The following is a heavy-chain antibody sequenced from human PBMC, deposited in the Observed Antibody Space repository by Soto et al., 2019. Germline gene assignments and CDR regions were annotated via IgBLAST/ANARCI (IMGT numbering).Heavy chain of an antibody. D-gene: IGHD6-19*01. V-gene: IGHV3-48*02. J-gene: IGHJ4*02. CDR2: ISIRSTNI. Sequence: GGSLRLSCAASGFTFSSYGMNWVRQTPGKGLEWVSYISIRSTNIHYADSVKGRFTISRDNAKNSLYLQMNSLRDEDTAVYYCARSIQWLVLFPYYFDYWGQGTLVTVSS. CDR1: GFTFSSYG. CDR3: ARSIQWLVLFPYYFDY.